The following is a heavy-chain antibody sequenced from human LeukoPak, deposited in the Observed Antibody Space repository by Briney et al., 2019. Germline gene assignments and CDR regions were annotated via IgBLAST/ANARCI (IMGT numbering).Heavy chain of an antibody. CDR1: GYSISSVYY. CDR3: ARGRGVSGSGSYYKSYYYMDV. CDR2: IYHSGST. D-gene: IGHD3-10*01. J-gene: IGHJ6*03. V-gene: IGHV4-38-2*02. Sequence: SQTLSPTCTVSGYSISSVYYWGWIRQPPGKGLEWIGSIYHSGSTYYNPSLKSRVTISVDTSNNQSSLKLSSVTAADTSVYYCARGRGVSGSGSYYKSYYYMDVWGKGTTVTVSS.